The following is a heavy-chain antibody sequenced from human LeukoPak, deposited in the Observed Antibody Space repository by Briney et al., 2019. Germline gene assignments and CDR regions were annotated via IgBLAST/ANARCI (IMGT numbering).Heavy chain of an antibody. J-gene: IGHJ4*02. CDR2: IKSKTDAGTT. CDR1: GFTFSSYA. Sequence: GGSLRLSCAASGFTFSSYAMSWVRQAPGKGLEWVGRIKSKTDAGTTDYAARVKGRFTISRDDSKNTLYLQMNSLKTEDTAVYYCRVDYRSYWGQGTLVTVSS. V-gene: IGHV3-15*01. CDR3: RVDYRSY. D-gene: IGHD3-3*01.